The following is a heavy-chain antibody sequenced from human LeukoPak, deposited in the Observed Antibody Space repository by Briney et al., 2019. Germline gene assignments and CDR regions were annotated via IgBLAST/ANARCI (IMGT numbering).Heavy chain of an antibody. CDR3: ARGPYYGMDV. Sequence: GGSLRLSCAASGFTFSSYAMSWVRKAPGKGLEWVSATSGSGGSTYYADSVKGRFTISRDNSKNMLYLQMNSLRAEDTAVYYCARGPYYGMDVWGQGTTVTVSS. J-gene: IGHJ6*02. CDR2: TSGSGGST. V-gene: IGHV3-23*01. CDR1: GFTFSSYA.